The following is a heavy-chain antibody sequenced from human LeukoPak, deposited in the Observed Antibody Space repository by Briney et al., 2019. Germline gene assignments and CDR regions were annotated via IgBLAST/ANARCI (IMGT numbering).Heavy chain of an antibody. J-gene: IGHJ4*02. D-gene: IGHD3-22*01. CDR2: ISSNGGST. CDR1: GFTFSSYV. CDR3: ARGGQSKYDSSGYLNYFDY. V-gene: IGHV3-64*01. Sequence: GGSLRLSCAASGFTFSSYVMYWVRQAPGKGLEYVSSISSNGGSTYYANSVKGRFTISRDNSKNTLYLQIGSLRAEDMAVYYCARGGQSKYDSSGYLNYFDYWGQGTLVTVSS.